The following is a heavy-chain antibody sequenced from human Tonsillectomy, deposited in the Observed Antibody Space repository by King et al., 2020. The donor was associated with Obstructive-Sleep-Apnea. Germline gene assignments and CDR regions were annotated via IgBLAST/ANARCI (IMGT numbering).Heavy chain of an antibody. J-gene: IGHJ4*02. CDR2: IYNSGNT. V-gene: IGHV4-61*01. CDR3: ARDLGGNYGGGADY. CDR1: VASASITRYY. Sequence: VQLQESGPGLVKPSETGSLTCTVSVASASITRYYWSLIRQPPGKGLEWIGIIYNSGNTNYNPSVRSRVTISMDPSKNQFSLQLTCVTAADTAVYYCARDLGGNYGGGADYWGQGTLVTVSS. D-gene: IGHD1-26*01.